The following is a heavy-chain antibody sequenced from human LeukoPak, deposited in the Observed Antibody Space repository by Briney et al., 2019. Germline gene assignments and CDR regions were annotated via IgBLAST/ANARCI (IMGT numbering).Heavy chain of an antibody. D-gene: IGHD4-17*01. CDR1: GGSISSGGYS. V-gene: IGHV4-31*03. CDR2: IYYSGST. Sequence: PSQTLSLTCTVSGGSISSGGYSWSWIRQHPGKGPEWIGYIYYSGSTYYNPSLKSRVTISVDTSKNQFSLKLSSATAADTAVYYCARVSGDYFYYFDYWGQGTLVTVSS. J-gene: IGHJ4*02. CDR3: ARVSGDYFYYFDY.